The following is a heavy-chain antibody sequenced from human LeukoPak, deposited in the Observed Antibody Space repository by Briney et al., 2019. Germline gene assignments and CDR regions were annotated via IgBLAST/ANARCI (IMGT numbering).Heavy chain of an antibody. J-gene: IGHJ4*02. CDR2: IYTSGST. D-gene: IGHD3-16*01. CDR1: GGSISSGSYY. V-gene: IGHV4-61*02. CDR3: ARSPAWGYFDY. Sequence: SETLSLTCTVSGGSISSGSYYWSWIRQPAGKGLEWIGRIYTSGSTNYNPSLKSRVTISVDTSKNQLSLKLSSVTAADTAVYYCARSPAWGYFDYWGQGTLVTVSS.